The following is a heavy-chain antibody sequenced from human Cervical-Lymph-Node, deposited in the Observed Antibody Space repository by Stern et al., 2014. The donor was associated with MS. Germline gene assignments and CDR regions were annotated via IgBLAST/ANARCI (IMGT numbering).Heavy chain of an antibody. D-gene: IGHD3-10*02. J-gene: IGHJ4*02. V-gene: IGHV4-31*03. CDR2: LYYRGGT. Sequence: QVQLVESGPGLVKPSQTLSLTCTVSGGSISSGNDYWSWLRQHPGKGLEWIGYLYYRGGTYYNPSLKSRVTISLDTSKNQFSLKLTSVTATDTAMYYCARGGNYARGGPRTFDYWGQGTLVTVSS. CDR1: GGSISSGNDY. CDR3: ARGGNYARGGPRTFDY.